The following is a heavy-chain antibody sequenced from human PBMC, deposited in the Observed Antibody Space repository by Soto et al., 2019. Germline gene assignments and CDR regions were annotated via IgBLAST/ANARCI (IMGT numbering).Heavy chain of an antibody. D-gene: IGHD5-18*01. V-gene: IGHV1-46*03. Sequence: GTPVKVGSKASGDTVTGCDMHWARQAPGQGLEWMGIINPSGGSTSYAQKFQGRVTMTRDTSTSTVYMELSSLRSEDTAVYYCARADTAMVPFDSWGQGTMVTVSS. CDR1: GDTVTGCD. J-gene: IGHJ4*02. CDR3: ARADTAMVPFDS. CDR2: INPSGGST.